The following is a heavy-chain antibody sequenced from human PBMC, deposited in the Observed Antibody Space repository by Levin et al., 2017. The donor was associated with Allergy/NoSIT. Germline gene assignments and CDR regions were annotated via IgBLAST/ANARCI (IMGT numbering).Heavy chain of an antibody. V-gene: IGHV4-4*07. CDR2: IYSSGSI. J-gene: IGHJ4*02. D-gene: IGHD3-22*01. CDR3: ARTSSGYYYDY. CDR1: GGSISSYY. Sequence: SQTLSLTCTVSGGSISSYYWSWIRQPAGKGLEWIGRIYSSGSINYNPSLKSRVTMSVDTSKNQFSLKLSSVTASDTAMYYCARTSSGYYYDYWGQGTLVTVSS.